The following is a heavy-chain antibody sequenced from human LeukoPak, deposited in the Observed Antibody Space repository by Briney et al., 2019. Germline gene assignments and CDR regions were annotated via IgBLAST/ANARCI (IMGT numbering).Heavy chain of an antibody. Sequence: PSETLSLTCAVYGGSFSGYYWSWIRQPPGKGLEWIGEINHSGSTNYNPSLKSRVTISVDTSKNQFSLKLSSVTAADTAVYYCARDVGSGFDPWGQGTLVTVSS. CDR1: GGSFSGYY. V-gene: IGHV4-34*01. CDR2: INHSGST. CDR3: ARDVGSGFDP. J-gene: IGHJ5*02.